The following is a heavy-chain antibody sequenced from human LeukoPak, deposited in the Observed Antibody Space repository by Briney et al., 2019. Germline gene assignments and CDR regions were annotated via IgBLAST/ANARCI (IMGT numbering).Heavy chain of an antibody. Sequence: SETLSLTCTVSGGSISSSSYYWGWIRQPPGKGLEWIGSIYYSGSTYYNPSLKSRVTTSVDTSKNQFSLKLSSVTAADTAVYYCARGTAMADYWGQGTLVTVSS. J-gene: IGHJ4*02. CDR2: IYYSGST. CDR3: ARGTAMADY. D-gene: IGHD5-18*01. V-gene: IGHV4-39*07. CDR1: GGSISSSSYY.